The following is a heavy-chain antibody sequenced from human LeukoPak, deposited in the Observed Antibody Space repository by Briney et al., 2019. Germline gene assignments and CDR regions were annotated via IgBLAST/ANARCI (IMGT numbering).Heavy chain of an antibody. J-gene: IGHJ4*02. CDR1: GGSISSCTYY. CDR2: LCYGGST. V-gene: IGHV4-39*07. CDR3: ARTAGQWLVLRPFDS. Sequence: PSETLSLTCTVSGGSISSCTYYWGWIRQPPGKGLEWIASLCYGGSTYYKPSLQSRVTISVDTSKNQFSLKLSSVTAADTAVYYCARTAGQWLVLRPFDSWGQGTLVTVS. D-gene: IGHD6-19*01.